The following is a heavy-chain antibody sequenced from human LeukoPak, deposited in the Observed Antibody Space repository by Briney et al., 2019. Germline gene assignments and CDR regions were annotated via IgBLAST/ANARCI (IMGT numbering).Heavy chain of an antibody. V-gene: IGHV3-7*01. CDR1: GFTFSSYW. CDR3: AREVSGPWYYVFDY. Sequence: GGSLRLSCAASGFTFSSYWMSWVRQAPGKGLEWVASIKQDGSEKYYVDSVKGRFTISRDNAKNSLYLQMNSLRAEDTAVYYCAREVSGPWYYVFDYWGQGTLVTVSS. D-gene: IGHD3-3*01. J-gene: IGHJ4*02. CDR2: IKQDGSEK.